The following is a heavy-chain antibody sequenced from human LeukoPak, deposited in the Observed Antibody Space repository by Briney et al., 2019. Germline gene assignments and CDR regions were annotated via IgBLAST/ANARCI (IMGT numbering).Heavy chain of an antibody. Sequence: GASVKVSCKSSGYTFTSYGITWVRQAPGQGLEWLGWISTYNGNTNYTPKLQGRVTMTTDTSTSTAYMELRSLRSDDTAVYYCARILAAAGPNYYYYYYMDVWGKGTTVTISS. D-gene: IGHD6-13*01. J-gene: IGHJ6*03. CDR1: GYTFTSYG. V-gene: IGHV1-18*01. CDR2: ISTYNGNT. CDR3: ARILAAAGPNYYYYYYMDV.